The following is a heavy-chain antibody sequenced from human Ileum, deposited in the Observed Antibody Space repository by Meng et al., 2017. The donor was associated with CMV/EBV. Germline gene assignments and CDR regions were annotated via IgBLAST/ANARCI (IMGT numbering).Heavy chain of an antibody. V-gene: IGHV1-69*04. CDR1: GGTFSSYT. CDR2: IIPILGIA. Sequence: SVKVSCKASGGTFSSYTISWVRQAPGQGLEWMGRIIPILGIANYAQKFQGRVTITADKSTSTAYMELSSLRSEDTAVYYCAREGSVVVPAAILFDYWGQGMLVTVSS. D-gene: IGHD2-2*02. CDR3: AREGSVVVPAAILFDY. J-gene: IGHJ4*02.